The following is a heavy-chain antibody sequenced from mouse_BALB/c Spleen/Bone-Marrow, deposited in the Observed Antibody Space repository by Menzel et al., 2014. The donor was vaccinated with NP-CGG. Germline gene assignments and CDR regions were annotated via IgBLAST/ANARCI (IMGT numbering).Heavy chain of an antibody. CDR2: IRNKAYGYTT. V-gene: IGHV7-3*02. Sequence: EVMLVESGGGLVQPGGSLRLSCTTSGFTFTDYYMSWVRQPPGKALEWLAFIRNKAYGYTTEYSASVRGRSTISRDNSQSILYLQMNTLRAEDSATYYCARFPMDYWGQGTSVTVSS. CDR3: ARFPMDY. J-gene: IGHJ4*01. CDR1: GFTFTDYY.